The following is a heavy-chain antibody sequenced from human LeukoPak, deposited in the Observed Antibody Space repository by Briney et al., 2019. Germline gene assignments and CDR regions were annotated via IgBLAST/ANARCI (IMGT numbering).Heavy chain of an antibody. CDR3: AKLEQQLNYFDY. D-gene: IGHD6-13*01. Sequence: GGSLRLSCAASGFTVSSNYMSWVRQAPGKGLEWVSVIYSGGSTYYADSVKGRFTISRDNSKNTLYLQMNSLRAEDTAVYYCAKLEQQLNYFDYWGQGTLVTVSS. CDR2: IYSGGST. CDR1: GFTVSSNY. V-gene: IGHV3-66*01. J-gene: IGHJ4*02.